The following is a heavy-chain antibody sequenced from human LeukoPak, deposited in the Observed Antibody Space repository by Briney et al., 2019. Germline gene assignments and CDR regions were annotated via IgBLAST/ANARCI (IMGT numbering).Heavy chain of an antibody. D-gene: IGHD3-10*01. J-gene: IGHJ3*02. CDR2: IYHSGST. CDR1: GYSINSGYF. CDR3: AVWELGTAFDI. V-gene: IGHV4-38-2*02. Sequence: PSETLSLTCTVSGYSINSGYFWGWIRQPPGKGLEWYGNIYHSGSTYYNPSLKSRVTISVDTSKNQFSLKLSSVTAADTAVYYCAVWELGTAFDIWGQGTMVTVSS.